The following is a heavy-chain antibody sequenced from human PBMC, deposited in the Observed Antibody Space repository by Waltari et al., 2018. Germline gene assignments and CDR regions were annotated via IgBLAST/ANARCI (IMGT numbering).Heavy chain of an antibody. J-gene: IGHJ4*02. CDR2: INAGNGNT. D-gene: IGHD6-6*01. V-gene: IGHV1-3*01. CDR1: GYTFTSYA. Sequence: QVQLVQSGAEGKKPGASVKGSCKASGYTFTSYAMHWVRQPPGQRLEWMGWINAGNGNTKYSQKSQGRDTITRDPSASTAYMELSSLRSEDTAVYYCARSDGKQLPNYWGQGTLVTVSS. CDR3: ARSDGKQLPNY.